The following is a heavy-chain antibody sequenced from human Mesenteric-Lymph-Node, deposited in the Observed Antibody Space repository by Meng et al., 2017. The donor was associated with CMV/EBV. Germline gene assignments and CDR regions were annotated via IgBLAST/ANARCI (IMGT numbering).Heavy chain of an antibody. Sequence: GGSLRLSCAASGFTFSSYAMHWVRQAPGKGLEWVAVISYDGSNKYYADSVKGRFTISRDNSKNTLYLQMNSLRAEDTAVYYCAREYYDFWSGRPTYYYYGMDVWGQGTTVTVSS. CDR1: GFTFSSYA. D-gene: IGHD3-3*01. CDR3: AREYYDFWSGRPTYYYYGMDV. CDR2: ISYDGSNK. J-gene: IGHJ6*02. V-gene: IGHV3-30-3*01.